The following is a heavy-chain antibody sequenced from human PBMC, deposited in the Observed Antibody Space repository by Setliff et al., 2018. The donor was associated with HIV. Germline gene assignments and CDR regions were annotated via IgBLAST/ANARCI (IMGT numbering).Heavy chain of an antibody. V-gene: IGHV4-61*09. CDR2: IHTSGDT. D-gene: IGHD1-20*01. Sequence: SETLSLTCSVSGGSISSRSYYWSWIRQPAGKGLEWIGHIHTSGDTDYSPSLNSRVTISIDTSKKQFSLKLSSVTAADTAMYYCARDFGDNSGWDLWGQGMLVTVSS. J-gene: IGHJ5*02. CDR3: ARDFGDNSGWDL. CDR1: GGSISSRSYY.